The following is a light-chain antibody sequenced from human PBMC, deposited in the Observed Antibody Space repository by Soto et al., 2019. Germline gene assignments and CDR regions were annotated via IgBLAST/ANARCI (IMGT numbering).Light chain of an antibody. CDR3: QQRSQWPVT. CDR2: DAT. CDR1: QSVNSY. V-gene: IGKV3-11*01. J-gene: IGKJ4*01. Sequence: EIVLTQSPATLSLSPGERATLSCRASQSVNSYLAWYQQKPGQAPRLLIYDATSRATGIPARFSGSGSGTDFTLTISSLEPEDFAVYYCQQRSQWPVTFGGGTKVEIK.